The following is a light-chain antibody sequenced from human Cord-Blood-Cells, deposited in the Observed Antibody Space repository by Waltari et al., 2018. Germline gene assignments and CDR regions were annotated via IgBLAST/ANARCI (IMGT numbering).Light chain of an antibody. CDR1: RRVSSY. Sequence: EMVLTQPPATLSLSPGERATLSCRASRRVSSYLAWYQQKPGQAPRLLIYDASNRATGIPARFSGSGSGTDFTLTISSLEPEDFAVYYCQQRSNWPPLTFGGGTKVEIK. CDR3: QQRSNWPPLT. CDR2: DAS. V-gene: IGKV3-11*01. J-gene: IGKJ4*01.